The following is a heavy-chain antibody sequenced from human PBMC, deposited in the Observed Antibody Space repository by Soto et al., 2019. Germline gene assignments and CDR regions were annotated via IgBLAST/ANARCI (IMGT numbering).Heavy chain of an antibody. Sequence: QALLEQSGAEMKKPGSSVTVSCKTSGGTFNSYAISWVRQAPGQGLEWMGGIIPIFGITNYAQNFQGRLTLNADKESDTAYMELISLTSDDTAVYFCARDGVGLCAGDCSFNAFDLWGRGTSVTVSS. CDR1: GGTFNSYA. CDR2: IIPIFGIT. CDR3: ARDGVGLCAGDCSFNAFDL. V-gene: IGHV1-69*17. J-gene: IGHJ3*01. D-gene: IGHD2-21*02.